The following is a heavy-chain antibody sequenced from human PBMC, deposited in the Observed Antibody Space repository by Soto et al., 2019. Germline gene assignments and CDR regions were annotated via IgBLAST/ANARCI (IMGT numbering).Heavy chain of an antibody. CDR2: ISGNGADT. CDR1: VFTFSSYA. D-gene: IGHD3-22*01. J-gene: IGHJ3*02. V-gene: IGHV3-23*01. Sequence: VGSLRLSCASSVFTFSSYAMSWVRHSPGKWLEWVSAISGNGADTSYADSVRGRFTISRDNSKDTLFLQMNSLRADDTAVYYCAGYDNSGYNLAAFNIWGQGTTVIVS. CDR3: AGYDNSGYNLAAFNI.